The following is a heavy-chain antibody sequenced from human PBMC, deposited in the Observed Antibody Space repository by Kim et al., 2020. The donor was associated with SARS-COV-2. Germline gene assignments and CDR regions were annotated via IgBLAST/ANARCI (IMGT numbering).Heavy chain of an antibody. J-gene: IGHJ4*02. V-gene: IGHV3-11*01. D-gene: IGHD3-3*01. CDR3: ARADFWSGYYFDY. Sequence: YANSGEGRLTNSQAHAKNSLYLQRNSLRAEDTAVYYCARADFWSGYYFDYWGQGTLVTVSS.